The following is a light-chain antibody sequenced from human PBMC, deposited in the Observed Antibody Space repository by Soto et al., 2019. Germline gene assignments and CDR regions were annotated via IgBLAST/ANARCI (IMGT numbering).Light chain of an antibody. J-gene: IGKJ1*01. CDR1: QSVISTY. CDR3: QQYGSSPRS. Sequence: EIVLTQSPGTLSLSPGERATLSCRASQSVISTYLAWYQHKLGQAPRLLIYVASSKASGIPDRFSGSGSGTDVALTISRLEPEDFAVYYCQQYGSSPRSFGQGTKVEVK. CDR2: VAS. V-gene: IGKV3-20*01.